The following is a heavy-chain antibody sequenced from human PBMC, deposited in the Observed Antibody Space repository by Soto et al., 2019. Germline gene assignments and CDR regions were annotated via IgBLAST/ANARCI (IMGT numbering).Heavy chain of an antibody. D-gene: IGHD4-17*01. CDR2: INAGNGNT. CDR1: GYIFTNYA. Sequence: QVQFVQSGAEVKKPGASVKVSCKASGYIFTNYAIHWVRQAPGQSLEWMGWINAGNGNTKYSQNFQGRVTISRDTSGRTASMALSSLRSEETAVSYCARRTEEGTTTPSAWYSALWGRGTLVTVAS. J-gene: IGHJ2*01. V-gene: IGHV1-3*01. CDR3: ARRTEEGTTTPSAWYSAL.